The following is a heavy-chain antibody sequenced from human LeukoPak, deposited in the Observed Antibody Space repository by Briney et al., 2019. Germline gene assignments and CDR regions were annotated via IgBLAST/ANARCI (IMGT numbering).Heavy chain of an antibody. V-gene: IGHV3-23*01. CDR1: GFTFSSYA. CDR3: AKVSIVVVPAATNFDY. J-gene: IGHJ4*02. Sequence: GGSLRLSCAASGFTFSSYAMSCVRQAPGKGLEWVSALSYSGGNTYYADSVKGRLTISRDNSKNTLYLQMNSLRAEDTAVYYCAKVSIVVVPAATNFDYWGQGTLVTVSS. CDR2: LSYSGGNT. D-gene: IGHD2-2*01.